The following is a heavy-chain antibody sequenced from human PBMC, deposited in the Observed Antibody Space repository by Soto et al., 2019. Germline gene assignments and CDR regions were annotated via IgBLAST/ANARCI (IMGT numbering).Heavy chain of an antibody. Sequence: PGGSLRLSCAASGFTFSSYWMSCVRQAPGKGLEWVANIKQDGSEKYYVDSVKGRFTISRDNAKNSLYLQMNSLRAEDTAVYYCARSVYSSGWYRVIYDYWGQGTLVTVSS. V-gene: IGHV3-7*01. J-gene: IGHJ4*02. CDR1: GFTFSSYW. CDR2: IKQDGSEK. CDR3: ARSVYSSGWYRVIYDY. D-gene: IGHD6-19*01.